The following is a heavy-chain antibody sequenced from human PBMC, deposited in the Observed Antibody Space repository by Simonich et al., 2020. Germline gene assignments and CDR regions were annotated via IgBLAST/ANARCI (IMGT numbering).Heavy chain of an antibody. Sequence: QVQLQESGPGLVKPSETLSLTCAVSGYSISSGYYLVWIRQHPGKGLAWIGSIYHSGSTYYNPSLKSRVTISVDTSKNQFSLKLSSVTAADTAVYYCARDYYGGNYYFDYWGQGTLVTVSS. CDR1: GYSISSGYY. V-gene: IGHV4-38-2*02. D-gene: IGHD2-21*02. CDR2: IYHSGST. CDR3: ARDYYGGNYYFDY. J-gene: IGHJ4*02.